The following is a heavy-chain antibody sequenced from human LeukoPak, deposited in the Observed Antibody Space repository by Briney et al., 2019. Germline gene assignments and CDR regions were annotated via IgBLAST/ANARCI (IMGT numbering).Heavy chain of an antibody. CDR3: ARYPQLGYCSGGSCYNY. D-gene: IGHD2-15*01. CDR2: INPNSGGT. Sequence: GASVKVSCKASGYTFTGYYMHWVRQAPGQGLEWMGWINPNSGGTNYAQKFQGRVTMTRDTSISTAYMELSRLRSDDTAVYYCARYPQLGYCSGGSCYNYWGQGTLVTVSS. CDR1: GYTFTGYY. V-gene: IGHV1-2*02. J-gene: IGHJ4*02.